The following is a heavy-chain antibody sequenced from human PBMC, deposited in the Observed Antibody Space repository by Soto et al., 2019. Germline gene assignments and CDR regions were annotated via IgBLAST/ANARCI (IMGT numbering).Heavy chain of an antibody. D-gene: IGHD3-10*01. CDR3: ARDGSGIADWFDP. V-gene: IGHV4-30-4*01. Sequence: SATLSLTCTVSGGSISSGDYYWSWIRQTPGKGLEWIGYIYYSGSNSSHQSLKSRVTKSADTHKNQFSLKLSSATAADTAVYYCARDGSGIADWFDPWGQGTLVTVSS. CDR2: IYYSGSN. CDR1: GGSISSGDYY. J-gene: IGHJ5*02.